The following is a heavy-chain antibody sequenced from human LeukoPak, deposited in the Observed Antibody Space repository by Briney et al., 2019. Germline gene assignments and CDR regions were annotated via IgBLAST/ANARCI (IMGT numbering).Heavy chain of an antibody. CDR1: GYSISSGYY. Sequence: SETLSLTCTVSGYSISSGYYWGWIRQPPGKGLEWIGSIYHSGSTYYNPSLKSRVTISVDTSKNQFSLKLSSVTAADTAVYYCARDRTYYYGSGSKPAFDPWGQGTLVTVSS. J-gene: IGHJ5*02. CDR2: IYHSGST. V-gene: IGHV4-38-2*02. CDR3: ARDRTYYYGSGSKPAFDP. D-gene: IGHD3-10*01.